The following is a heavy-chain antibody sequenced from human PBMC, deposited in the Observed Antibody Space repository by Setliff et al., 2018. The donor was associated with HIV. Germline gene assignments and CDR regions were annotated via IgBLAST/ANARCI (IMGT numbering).Heavy chain of an antibody. CDR1: GGSISSSSYY. Sequence: SETLSLTCTVSGGSISSSSYYWSWIRQPAGRGLEWIGRIYTSGTTSYNPSLKSRVSISVDTSKNQFSLNLSSVTAADTAVYYCAGEYSSSSPFEYWGRGTLVTVSS. CDR3: AGEYSSSSPFEY. J-gene: IGHJ4*02. V-gene: IGHV4-61*02. CDR2: IYTSGTT. D-gene: IGHD6-6*01.